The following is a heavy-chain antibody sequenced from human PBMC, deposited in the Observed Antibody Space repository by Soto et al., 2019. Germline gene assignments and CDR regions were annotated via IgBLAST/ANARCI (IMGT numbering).Heavy chain of an antibody. CDR3: AKDSISYSSSWYNWFDP. J-gene: IGHJ5*02. D-gene: IGHD6-13*01. CDR1: GFTFSSYA. CDR2: ISGSGGST. Sequence: GGSLRLSCAASGFTFSSYAMSWVRQAPGKGLEWVSAISGSGGSTYYADSVKGRFTISRDNSKNTLYLQMNSLRAEDTAVYYCAKDSISYSSSWYNWFDPWGQGTLVTVSS. V-gene: IGHV3-23*01.